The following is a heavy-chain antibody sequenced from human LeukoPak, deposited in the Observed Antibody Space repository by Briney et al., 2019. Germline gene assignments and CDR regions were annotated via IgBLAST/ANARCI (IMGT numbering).Heavy chain of an antibody. Sequence: SETLSLTCTVFGGSISTYYWSWIRQPPGKGLEWIGYIYYSGSTNYNPSLKSRVTISVDTSKNQFSLKLSSVTAADTAVYYCARERQRSYYGSGFDPWGQGTLVTVSS. CDR3: ARERQRSYYGSGFDP. CDR2: IYYSGST. J-gene: IGHJ5*02. V-gene: IGHV4-59*01. CDR1: GGSISTYY. D-gene: IGHD3-10*01.